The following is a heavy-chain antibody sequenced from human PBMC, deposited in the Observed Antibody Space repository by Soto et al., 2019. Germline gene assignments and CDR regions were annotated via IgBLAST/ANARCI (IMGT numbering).Heavy chain of an antibody. D-gene: IGHD3-3*01. CDR3: ARDAAAINDFWSGYYHYYYYYYYMDV. CDR2: IWYDGSNK. CDR1: GFTFSSYG. J-gene: IGHJ6*03. Sequence: GGSLRLSCAASGFTFSSYGMHWVRQAPGKGLEWVAVIWYDGSNKYYADSVKGRFTISRDNSKNTLYLQMNSLRAEDTAVYYCARDAAAINDFWSGYYHYYYYYYYMDVWGKGTTVTVSS. V-gene: IGHV3-33*01.